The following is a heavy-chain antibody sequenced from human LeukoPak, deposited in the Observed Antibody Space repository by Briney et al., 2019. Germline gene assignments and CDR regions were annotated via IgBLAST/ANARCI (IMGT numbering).Heavy chain of an antibody. CDR2: ISGSGGST. Sequence: GGSLRLSCAASGFTFSSYAMSWVRQAPGKGLEWVSAISGSGGSTYYANSVRGRFTISRDNSKNTLYLQMNSLRAEDTAVYYCAKDPPTSSGSYYYYYYMDVWGKGTTVTVSS. J-gene: IGHJ6*03. D-gene: IGHD6-19*01. CDR3: AKDPPTSSGSYYYYYYMDV. V-gene: IGHV3-23*01. CDR1: GFTFSSYA.